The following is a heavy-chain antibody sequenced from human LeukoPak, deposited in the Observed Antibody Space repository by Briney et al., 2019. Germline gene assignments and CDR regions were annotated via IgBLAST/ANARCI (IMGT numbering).Heavy chain of an antibody. V-gene: IGHV5-51*01. Sequence: GESLKIYCKGSGYSFTSYWIGWVRQMPGKGLEWMGIIYPGDSDPRYSPSFQGQVTISADKSISTAYLQWSSLKASDTAMYYCARRMAAADTLDPYFDYWGQGTLVTVSS. CDR3: ARRMAAADTLDPYFDY. J-gene: IGHJ4*02. CDR1: GYSFTSYW. D-gene: IGHD6-13*01. CDR2: IYPGDSDP.